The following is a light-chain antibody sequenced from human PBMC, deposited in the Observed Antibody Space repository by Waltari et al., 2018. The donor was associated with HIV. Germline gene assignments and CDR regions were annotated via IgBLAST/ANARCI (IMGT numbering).Light chain of an antibody. CDR3: SSYTSSSTYV. V-gene: IGLV2-18*02. CDR1: SIDVGSYNS. CDR2: EAS. Sequence: QSALTQPPSVSGSPGQTVPISCTGPSIDVGSYNSFFWYQNPPGTAPKLMIYEASNRPAGVPDRVSGSKSGNTASLTISGLQAEDEADYYCSSYTSSSTYVFGTGTKVTVL. J-gene: IGLJ1*01.